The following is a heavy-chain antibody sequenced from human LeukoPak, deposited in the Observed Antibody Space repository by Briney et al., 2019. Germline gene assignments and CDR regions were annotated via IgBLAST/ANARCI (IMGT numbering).Heavy chain of an antibody. CDR1: GGTFSSYA. J-gene: IGHJ3*02. CDR3: AKDLHYDSSGYYFPDAFDI. Sequence: SVKVSCKASGGTFSSYAISWVRQAPGQGLEWMGGIIPIFGTANYAQKFQGRVTITADESTSTAYMELSSLRSEDTAVYYCAKDLHYDSSGYYFPDAFDIWGQGTMVTVSS. D-gene: IGHD3-22*01. CDR2: IIPIFGTA. V-gene: IGHV1-69*13.